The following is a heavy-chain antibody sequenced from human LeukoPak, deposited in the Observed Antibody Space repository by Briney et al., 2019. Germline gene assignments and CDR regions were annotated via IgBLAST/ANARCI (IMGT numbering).Heavy chain of an antibody. Sequence: SETLSLTCAVYGGSFSGYYWSWIRQPPGKGLEWIGEINHSGSTNYNLSLKSRVTISVDTSKNQFSLKLSSVTAADTAVYYCARGADSYCTNGVCYLYYYYMDVWGKGTTVTVSS. J-gene: IGHJ6*03. D-gene: IGHD2-8*01. V-gene: IGHV4-34*01. CDR1: GGSFSGYY. CDR3: ARGADSYCTNGVCYLYYYYMDV. CDR2: INHSGST.